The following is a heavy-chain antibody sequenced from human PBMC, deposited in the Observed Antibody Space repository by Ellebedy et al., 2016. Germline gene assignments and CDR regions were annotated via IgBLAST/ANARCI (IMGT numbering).Heavy chain of an antibody. CDR1: GYTFTGYY. CDR2: IIPILGIA. V-gene: IGHV1-69*04. CDR3: ARGPFTAPQQLVLFYGMDV. D-gene: IGHD6-13*01. J-gene: IGHJ6*02. Sequence: ASVKVSCKASGYTFTGYYMHWVRQAPGQGLEWMGRIIPILGIANYAQKFQGRVTITADKSTSTAYMELSRLRSDDTAVYYCARGPFTAPQQLVLFYGMDVWGQGTTVTVSS.